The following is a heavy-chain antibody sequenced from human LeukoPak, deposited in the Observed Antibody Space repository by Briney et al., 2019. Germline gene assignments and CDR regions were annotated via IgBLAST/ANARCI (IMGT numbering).Heavy chain of an antibody. D-gene: IGHD3-22*01. CDR3: ARTLQYYYDSSGYYGASSWFDP. J-gene: IGHJ5*02. CDR1: GGSISSSSYY. V-gene: IGHV4-39*01. CDR2: IYYSGST. Sequence: SETLSLTCTVSGGSISSSSYYWGWIRQPPGKGLEWIGSIYYSGSTYYNPSLKSRVTISVDTSKNQFSLKLSSVTAADTAVYYCARTLQYYYDSSGYYGASSWFDPWGQGTLVTVSS.